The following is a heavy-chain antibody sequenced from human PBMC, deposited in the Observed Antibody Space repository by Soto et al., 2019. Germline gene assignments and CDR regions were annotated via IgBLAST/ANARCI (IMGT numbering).Heavy chain of an antibody. D-gene: IGHD3-9*01. CDR1: GRSVSSGRYS. CDR2: IFYSGST. Sequence: SETLSPTCTVSGRSVSSGRYSWNWIRQPPGRGLEGIGFIFYSGSTNYNPSLETRVTISVDTSKNQFSMKLRSVTAADAAVYYCATYDILAAYYHWGQGTLVTVSS. J-gene: IGHJ5*02. V-gene: IGHV4-61*01. CDR3: ATYDILAAYYH.